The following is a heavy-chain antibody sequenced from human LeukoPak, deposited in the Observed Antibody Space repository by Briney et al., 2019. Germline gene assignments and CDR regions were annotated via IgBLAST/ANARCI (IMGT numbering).Heavy chain of an antibody. CDR1: GFIFGDYN. D-gene: IGHD7-27*01. CDR3: AMGARGDYSGEDY. V-gene: IGHV3-7*03. CDR2: INPAGTEK. J-gene: IGHJ4*02. Sequence: GGSLRLSCAASGFIFGDYNMNWVRQAPGRGLEWPANINPAGTEKYYVDSVKGRFAISRDNAKNSLFLQMNSLRAEDTALYYCAMGARGDYSGEDYWGQGTLVTVSS.